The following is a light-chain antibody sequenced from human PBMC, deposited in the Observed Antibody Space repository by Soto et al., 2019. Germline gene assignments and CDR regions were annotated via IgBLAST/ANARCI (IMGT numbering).Light chain of an antibody. CDR1: QSVSSW. CDR3: QQFNNWPVT. V-gene: IGKV1-5*01. J-gene: IGKJ3*01. CDR2: DAS. Sequence: DIQMTQSPATLPASVGDRVTITCRASQSVSSWLACYQQKRGTAPRLLIYDASSLESVVPSSFSGTASGTDFTLTINSLQPEDFATYYCQQFNNWPVTFGPGTKVDIK.